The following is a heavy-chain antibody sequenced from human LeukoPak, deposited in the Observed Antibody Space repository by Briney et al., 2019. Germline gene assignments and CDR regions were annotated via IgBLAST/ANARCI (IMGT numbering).Heavy chain of an antibody. CDR1: GGSISSYY. J-gene: IGHJ4*02. CDR3: ARRYRIAAAGPHLDY. D-gene: IGHD6-13*01. V-gene: IGHV4-59*12. Sequence: SETLSLTCTVSGGSISSYYWSWIRQPPGKGLEWIGYIYYSGSTNYNPSLKSRVTISVDTSKNQFSLKLSSVTAADTAVYYCARRYRIAAAGPHLDYWGQGTLVTVSS. CDR2: IYYSGST.